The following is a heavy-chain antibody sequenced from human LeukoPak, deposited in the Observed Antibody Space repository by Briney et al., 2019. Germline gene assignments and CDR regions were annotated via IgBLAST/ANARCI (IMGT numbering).Heavy chain of an antibody. CDR1: GFTVSSNY. CDR2: IYSDGTT. V-gene: IGHV3-66*01. D-gene: IGHD3-10*01. J-gene: IGHJ4*02. Sequence: TGGSLRLSCAVSGFTVSSNYLGWVRQAPGKGLEWVSLIYSDGTTFYSDSVKGRFTISRDHSKNTPYLQMISLRAEDTAFFYCARLLGELSYFDSWGQGTLVTVSS. CDR3: ARLLGELSYFDS.